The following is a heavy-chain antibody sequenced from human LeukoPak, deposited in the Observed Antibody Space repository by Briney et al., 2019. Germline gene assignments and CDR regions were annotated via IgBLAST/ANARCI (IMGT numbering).Heavy chain of an antibody. D-gene: IGHD4-17*01. CDR2: IYSSGTT. CDR1: GGSISSYY. Sequence: SETLSLTCTVSGGSISSYYWSWIRQPPGKGLEWIGYIYSSGTTNYNPSLKGRVTISVDTSKNQFSLKLSSVTAADTAVYYCARHPSWPDYGGTFDYWGQGTLVIASS. CDR3: ARHPSWPDYGGTFDY. J-gene: IGHJ4*02. V-gene: IGHV4-59*08.